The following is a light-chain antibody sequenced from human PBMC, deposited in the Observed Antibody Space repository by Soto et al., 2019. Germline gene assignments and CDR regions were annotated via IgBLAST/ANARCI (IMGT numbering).Light chain of an antibody. CDR2: EGS. CDR3: CSYAGSSTLDV. Sequence: QSVLTQPASVSGSPGQSITISCTGTSSDVGSYNLVSWYQQHPGKAPKFMVDEGSKRSSGVPSRFSGSKSGNTASLTISGLQAEDEADYYCCSYAGSSTLDVFGTGTKVTVL. J-gene: IGLJ1*01. CDR1: SSDVGSYNL. V-gene: IGLV2-23*01.